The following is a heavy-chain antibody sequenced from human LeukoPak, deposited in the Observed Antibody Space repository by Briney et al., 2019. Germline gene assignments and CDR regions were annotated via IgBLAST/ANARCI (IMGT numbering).Heavy chain of an antibody. J-gene: IGHJ3*02. CDR1: GVSISRYY. CDR2: IDDSGNT. Sequence: PSETPSLTCTVSGVSISRYYWSWIRRPPGKGLEWIGYIDDSGNTNYNPSLKSQVTISVDKSKNQFSLKLSFVTAADTAMYYCARSDYHNSGSHTVFDAFDIWGQGTRVTVSS. CDR3: ARSDYHNSGSHTVFDAFDI. V-gene: IGHV4-59*01. D-gene: IGHD3-10*01.